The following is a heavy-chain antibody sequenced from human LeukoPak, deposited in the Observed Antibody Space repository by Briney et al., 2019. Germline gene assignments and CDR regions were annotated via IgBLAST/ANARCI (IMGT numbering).Heavy chain of an antibody. CDR3: ARHRAMYSSGWTWGYYYMDV. V-gene: IGHV4-39*01. J-gene: IGHJ6*03. D-gene: IGHD6-19*01. CDR1: GGSINSSSYY. CDR2: IYYSGST. Sequence: PSETLSLTCTVSGGSINSSSYYWGWIRQPPGKGLEWIGSIYYSGSTYYNPSLKSRVTISVDTSKNQFSLKLSSVTAADTAVYYCARHRAMYSSGWTWGYYYMDVWGKGTTVTISS.